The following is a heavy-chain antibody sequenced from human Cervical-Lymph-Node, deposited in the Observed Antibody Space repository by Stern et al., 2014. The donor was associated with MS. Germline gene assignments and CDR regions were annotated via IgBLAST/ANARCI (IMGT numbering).Heavy chain of an antibody. Sequence: QVQLVQSGAEVKKPGASVKVSCKASGYTFTNYAISWVRQAPGQGLEWMGWIRPYNGNTKYAQKFQGRVTMTTDTSTRTVEMELRSLRSDDTAVYYCARMVASAFDYWGQGTLVTVSS. D-gene: IGHD2-8*01. CDR1: GYTFTNYA. J-gene: IGHJ4*02. V-gene: IGHV1-18*01. CDR3: ARMVASAFDY. CDR2: IRPYNGNT.